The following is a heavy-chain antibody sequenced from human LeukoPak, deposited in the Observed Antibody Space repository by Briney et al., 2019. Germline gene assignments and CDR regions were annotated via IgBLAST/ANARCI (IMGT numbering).Heavy chain of an antibody. CDR3: ARAQGRYYDSSGYSFDY. Sequence: GGSLRLSCAASGFTFDDYGMSWVRQAPGKGLERVSGINWNGGSTGYADSVKGRFTISRDNAKNSLYLQMNSLRAEDTALYYCARAQGRYYDSSGYSFDYWGQGTLVTVSS. CDR1: GFTFDDYG. D-gene: IGHD3-22*01. CDR2: INWNGGST. J-gene: IGHJ4*02. V-gene: IGHV3-20*04.